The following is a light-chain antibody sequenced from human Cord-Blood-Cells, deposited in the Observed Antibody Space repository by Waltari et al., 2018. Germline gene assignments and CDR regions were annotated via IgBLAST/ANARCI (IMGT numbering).Light chain of an antibody. Sequence: QSVLPQPPSASGTPGQRVTISCSGSSSNIGSNYVYCYQQPPGTAPKLLIYRKNQRPSGVPDRFSGSKSGTSASLAISGLRSEDEADYYCAAWDDSLSGHWVFGGGTKLTVL. J-gene: IGLJ3*02. V-gene: IGLV1-47*01. CDR2: RKN. CDR3: AAWDDSLSGHWV. CDR1: SSNIGSNY.